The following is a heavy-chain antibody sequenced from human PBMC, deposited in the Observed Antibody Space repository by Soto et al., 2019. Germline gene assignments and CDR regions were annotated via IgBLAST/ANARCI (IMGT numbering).Heavy chain of an antibody. J-gene: IGHJ6*02. CDR3: ARDLWGYCGTDCYPLDV. CDR2: MYNTGST. V-gene: IGHV4-59*01. Sequence: PSETLSLTCTVSGGSISGYYWSWIRQPPGKGLEWIGYMYNTGSTVYNPSFKSRVTISVETSKNQFSLKLNSVTAADTAVYYCARDLWGYCGTDCYPLDVWGQGTTVT. D-gene: IGHD2-21*02. CDR1: GGSISGYY.